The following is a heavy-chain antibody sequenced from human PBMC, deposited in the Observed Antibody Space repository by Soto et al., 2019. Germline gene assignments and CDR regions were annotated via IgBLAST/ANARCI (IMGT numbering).Heavy chain of an antibody. CDR3: ARARGVGARFDC. Sequence: QVQLVQSGAEVKKPGSSVKVSCKASGGTFSSYTISWVRQAPGQGLEWMGRIIPILGIANYAQKFQGRVTITADKFTTTAYRELSSLRSEDTAVYSCARARGVGARFDCWGRGTLVTVSS. D-gene: IGHD1-26*01. V-gene: IGHV1-69*02. J-gene: IGHJ4*02. CDR2: IIPILGIA. CDR1: GGTFSSYT.